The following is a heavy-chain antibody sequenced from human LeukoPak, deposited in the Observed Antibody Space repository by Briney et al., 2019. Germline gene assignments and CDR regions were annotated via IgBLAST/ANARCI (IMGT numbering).Heavy chain of an antibody. D-gene: IGHD3-10*01. Sequence: GGSLRLSCAASGFTFSSYAMSWVRQAPGKGLEWVSAISGSGGSTYYADSVKGRFTISRDNSKNTLYLQMNSLRAEDTAVYYCAKAHGSRPYYYYMDVWGKGTTVTVSS. V-gene: IGHV3-23*01. CDR3: AKAHGSRPYYYYMDV. CDR2: ISGSGGST. CDR1: GFTFSSYA. J-gene: IGHJ6*03.